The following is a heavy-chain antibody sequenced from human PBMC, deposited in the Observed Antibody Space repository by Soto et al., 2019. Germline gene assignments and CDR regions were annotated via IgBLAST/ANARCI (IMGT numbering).Heavy chain of an antibody. V-gene: IGHV1-69*01. CDR1: GGTFSSYA. D-gene: IGHD3-9*01. CDR2: IIPIFGTA. J-gene: IGHJ4*02. CDR3: ARDRTLNDILTCYYGLDY. Sequence: QVQLVQSGAEVKKPGSSVKVSCKASGGTFSSYAISWVRQAPGQGLEWMGGIIPIFGTAHYAQKFQGRVTITADESTSTAYMELSSLRSEDTAVYYWARDRTLNDILTCYYGLDYWGQGTLVTVSS.